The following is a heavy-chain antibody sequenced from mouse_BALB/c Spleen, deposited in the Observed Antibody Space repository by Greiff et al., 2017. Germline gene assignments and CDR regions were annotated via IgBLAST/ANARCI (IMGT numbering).Heavy chain of an antibody. CDR3: TRSRYYGSEAMDY. V-gene: IGHV1-5*01. Sequence: VQLQQSGTVLARPGASVKMSCKASGYSFTSYWMHWVKQRPGQGLEWIGAIYPGNSDTSYNQKFKGKAKLTAVTSASTAYMELSSLTNEDSAVYYCTRSRYYGSEAMDYWGQGTSVTVSS. D-gene: IGHD1-1*01. CDR2: IYPGNSDT. J-gene: IGHJ4*01. CDR1: GYSFTSYW.